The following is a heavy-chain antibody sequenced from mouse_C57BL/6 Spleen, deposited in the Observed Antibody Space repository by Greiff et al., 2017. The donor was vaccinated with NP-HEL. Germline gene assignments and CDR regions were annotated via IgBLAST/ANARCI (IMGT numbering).Heavy chain of an antibody. CDR2: IDPSDSYT. CDR3: ARCYKQGAMDY. Sequence: QVQLQQPGAELVMPGASVKLSCKASGYTFTSYWMHWVKQRPGQGLEWIGEIDPSDSYTNYNQKFKGKSTLTVDKSSSTAYMQLSSLTSEDSAVYYCARCYKQGAMDYWGQGTSVTVSS. V-gene: IGHV1-69*01. J-gene: IGHJ4*01. D-gene: IGHD1-3*01. CDR1: GYTFTSYW.